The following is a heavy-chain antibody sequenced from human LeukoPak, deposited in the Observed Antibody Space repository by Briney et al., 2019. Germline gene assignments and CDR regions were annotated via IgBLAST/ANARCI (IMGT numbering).Heavy chain of an antibody. Sequence: SQTLSLTCTVSGGSISSFYWTWIRQPPGKRLEWIGDFSYRGKTNYSPSLKSRVTISVDMSRNQYSLKLTSVGAADTAVYFCAREGGSHYPSAAFDIWGQGTMVTVSS. CDR3: AREGGSHYPSAAFDI. D-gene: IGHD1-26*01. CDR2: FSYRGKT. V-gene: IGHV4-59*01. CDR1: GGSISSFY. J-gene: IGHJ3*02.